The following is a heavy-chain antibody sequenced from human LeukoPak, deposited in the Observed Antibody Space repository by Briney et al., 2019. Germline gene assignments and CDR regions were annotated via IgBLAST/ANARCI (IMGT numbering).Heavy chain of an antibody. Sequence: SETLSLTCTVSGGSISSYYWSWIRQPPGKGLEWIGYIYYSGSTNYNPSLKSRVTISVGTSKNQFSLKLSSVTAADTAVYYCARVRYCSSTSCYRYFDLWGRGTLVTVSS. CDR1: GGSISSYY. V-gene: IGHV4-59*01. CDR3: ARVRYCSSTSCYRYFDL. D-gene: IGHD2-2*01. J-gene: IGHJ2*01. CDR2: IYYSGST.